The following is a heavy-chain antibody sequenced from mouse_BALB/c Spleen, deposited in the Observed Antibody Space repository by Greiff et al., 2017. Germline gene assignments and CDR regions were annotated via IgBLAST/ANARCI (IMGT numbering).Heavy chain of an antibody. Sequence: EVKLMESGGGLVKPGGSLKLSCAASGFTFSSYTMSWVRQTPEKRLEWVASISSGGSTYYPDSVKGRFTISSDNARNILYLQMSSLRSEDTAMYYCARGGLRPSWFAYWGQGTLVTVSA. CDR1: GFTFSSYT. CDR2: ISSGGST. CDR3: ARGGLRPSWFAY. J-gene: IGHJ3*01. V-gene: IGHV5-6-5*01. D-gene: IGHD2-4*01.